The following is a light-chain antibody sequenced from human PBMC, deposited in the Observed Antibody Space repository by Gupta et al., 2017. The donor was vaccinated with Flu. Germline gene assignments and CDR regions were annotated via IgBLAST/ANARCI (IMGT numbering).Light chain of an antibody. CDR1: QSVRSY. CDR3: QQRSNWYS. J-gene: IGKJ2*03. V-gene: IGKV3-11*01. Sequence: EIVLTQSPATLSLSPGERATLSCRASQSVRSYLAWYQQKPGQAPRLLIYAASNRATCIPARFSGSESETDFTRTISGLEHDDVAVYYGQQRSNWYSVGQGTKLEIK. CDR2: AAS.